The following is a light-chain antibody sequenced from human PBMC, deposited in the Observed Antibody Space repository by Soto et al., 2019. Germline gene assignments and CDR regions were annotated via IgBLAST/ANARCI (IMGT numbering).Light chain of an antibody. CDR1: ENIKTF. V-gene: IGKV1-39*01. J-gene: IGKJ4*01. Sequence: DIQMTQSPSSLSASVGDRVTITCRASENIKTFLHWYQKKPGKAPKLLVYGASSLHSGVPSRFSGSGSGTDFTLTISSLQPEDFASYYCQQSFSNVLTFGGGTKVEIK. CDR3: QQSFSNVLT. CDR2: GAS.